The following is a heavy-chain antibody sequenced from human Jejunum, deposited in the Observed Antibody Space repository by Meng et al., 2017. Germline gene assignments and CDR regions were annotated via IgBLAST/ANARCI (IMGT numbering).Heavy chain of an antibody. D-gene: IGHD6-13*01. J-gene: IGHJ5*02. CDR1: GGSISGSPYY. Sequence: LQESGPGLVKPSATLSLPCTVSGGSISGSPYYWGWIRQPPGKGLEWIGGIYSGGTPYYNPSLKSRVAILRDTSKNQFSLKLTSVTAADSAIYYCAREEPYSSSWYRYNWFDPWGQGTLVTVSS. CDR2: IYSGGTP. V-gene: IGHV4-39*07. CDR3: AREEPYSSSWYRYNWFDP.